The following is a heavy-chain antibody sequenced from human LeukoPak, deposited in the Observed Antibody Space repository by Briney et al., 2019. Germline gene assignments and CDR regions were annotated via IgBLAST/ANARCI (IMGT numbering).Heavy chain of an antibody. Sequence: SETLSLTCAVSGGSISSSNWWSWVRQPPGKGLEWIGEIYHSGSTNYNPSLKSRVTISVDKSKNQFSLKLSSVTAADTAVYYCARGDYGDYFRLIDYWGQGTLVTVSS. CDR2: IYHSGST. CDR3: ARGDYGDYFRLIDY. V-gene: IGHV4-4*02. J-gene: IGHJ4*02. CDR1: GGSISSSNW. D-gene: IGHD4-17*01.